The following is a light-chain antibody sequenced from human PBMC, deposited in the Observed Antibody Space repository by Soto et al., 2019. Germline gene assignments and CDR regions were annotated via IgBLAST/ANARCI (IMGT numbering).Light chain of an antibody. CDR3: QHYTRPLIT. J-gene: IGKJ5*01. Sequence: GERETISWRVSHSVSSNYLAWYQQKPGQTPKVLIYRASTRATAIPDRFSGTGSGTDFTLTISLLEPEDFAVYYFQHYTRPLITFGQGTRLEIK. CDR2: RAS. CDR1: HSVSSNY. V-gene: IGKV3-20*01.